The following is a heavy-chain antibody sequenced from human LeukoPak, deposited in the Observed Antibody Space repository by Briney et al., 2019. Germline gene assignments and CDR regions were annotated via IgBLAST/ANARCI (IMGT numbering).Heavy chain of an antibody. Sequence: GASVKVSCKASGYTFTNYAMNWVRQAPGQGLEWMGGINTNTGHPTYAQGFTGRFVFSLDTSVSTAYLQINSLKAEDIGVYYCAKGGYNYAVDYWGQGTLVTASS. CDR3: AKGGYNYAVDY. J-gene: IGHJ4*02. CDR1: GYTFTNYA. V-gene: IGHV7-4-1*02. D-gene: IGHD5-18*01. CDR2: INTNTGHP.